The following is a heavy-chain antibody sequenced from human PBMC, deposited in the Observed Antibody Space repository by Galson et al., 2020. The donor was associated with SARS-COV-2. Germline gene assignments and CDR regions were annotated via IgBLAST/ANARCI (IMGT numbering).Heavy chain of an antibody. D-gene: IGHD6-6*01. CDR1: GFTFSSYG. V-gene: IGHV3-33*01. CDR3: ATSIATIDGNYYYYGMDV. Sequence: GGSLRLSCAASGFTFSSYGMHWVRQAPGKGLEWVAVIWYDGSNKYYADSVKGRFTISRDNSKNTLYLQMNSLRAEDTAVYYCATSIATIDGNYYYYGMDVWGQGTTVTVSS. CDR2: IWYDGSNK. J-gene: IGHJ6*02.